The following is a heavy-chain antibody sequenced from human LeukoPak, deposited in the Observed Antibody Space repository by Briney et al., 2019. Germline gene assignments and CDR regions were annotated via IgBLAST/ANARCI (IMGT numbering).Heavy chain of an antibody. D-gene: IGHD2-2*01. V-gene: IGHV4-59*01. CDR3: ARGYCYSTSCYPTDY. Sequence: SETLSLTCTVSGGSISSYYWSWIRQPPGKGLEWIGYIYYSGSTNYNPSLESRVTISVDMSKNQFSLKLSSVTASDTAVYYCARGYCYSTSCYPTDYWGQGTLVTVSS. CDR1: GGSISSYY. J-gene: IGHJ4*02. CDR2: IYYSGST.